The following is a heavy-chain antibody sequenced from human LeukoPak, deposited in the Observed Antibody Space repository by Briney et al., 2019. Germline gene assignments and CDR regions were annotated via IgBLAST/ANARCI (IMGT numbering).Heavy chain of an antibody. CDR2: IFHTGRT. CDR1: GYTIGRDYY. CDR3: ARDGGYPTTDEGFDP. Sequence: SETLSLTCKVSGYTIGRDYYWAWLRQPPGKGLEWIGSIFHTGRTVYNPSYESRLTISMDTSKNEFFLRLNSVTAADTAVYFCARDGGYPTTDEGFDPWGLGTLVTVSS. V-gene: IGHV4-38-2*02. J-gene: IGHJ5*02. D-gene: IGHD5-12*01.